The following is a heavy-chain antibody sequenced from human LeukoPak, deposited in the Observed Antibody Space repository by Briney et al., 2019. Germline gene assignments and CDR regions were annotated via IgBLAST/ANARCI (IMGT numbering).Heavy chain of an antibody. CDR2: INPNRGGT. D-gene: IGHD1-26*01. Sequence: ASVKVSCKASGYTFTGYYMHWVRQAPGQGLERLGWINPNRGGTNYAQKFQDRVTMTRDTYISTADMELRRLRSDYMAVYYCARGGVGATRVGLYYMDVWGKGTTVTVSS. CDR1: GYTFTGYY. CDR3: ARGGVGATRVGLYYMDV. V-gene: IGHV1-2*02. J-gene: IGHJ6*03.